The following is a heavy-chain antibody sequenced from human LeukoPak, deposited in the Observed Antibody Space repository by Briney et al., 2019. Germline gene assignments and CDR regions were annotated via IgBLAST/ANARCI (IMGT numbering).Heavy chain of an antibody. CDR2: FDPEDGET. CDR1: GYTLTELS. J-gene: IGHJ4*02. V-gene: IGHV1-24*01. D-gene: IGHD3-16*01. CDR3: ATVRRLRFYFDY. Sequence: ASVKVSCKVSGYTLTELSMHWVRQAPGKGLEWMGGFDPEDGETIYAQKFQGRVTMTEDTSTDTAYMELSSLRSEDTAVYYCATVRRLRFYFDYWGQGTLVTVSS.